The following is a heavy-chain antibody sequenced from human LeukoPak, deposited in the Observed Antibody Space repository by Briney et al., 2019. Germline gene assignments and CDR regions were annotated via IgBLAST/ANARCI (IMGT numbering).Heavy chain of an antibody. CDR1: GGSISSGDYY. CDR3: ARVPVDCSGGSCYGFDY. Sequence: PSQTLSLTCTVSGGSISSGDYYWSWIRQPPGKGLEWIGYIYYSGSTYYNPSLKSRVTISVGTSKNQFSLKLSSVTAADTAVYYCARVPVDCSGGSCYGFDYWGQGTLVTVSS. V-gene: IGHV4-30-4*01. D-gene: IGHD2-15*01. CDR2: IYYSGST. J-gene: IGHJ4*02.